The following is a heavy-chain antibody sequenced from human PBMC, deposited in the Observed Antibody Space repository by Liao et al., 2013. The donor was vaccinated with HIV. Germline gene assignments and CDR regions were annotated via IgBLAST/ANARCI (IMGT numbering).Heavy chain of an antibody. CDR1: GGSISSSSYY. CDR3: ARADRLEWLFDY. Sequence: QLQLQESGPGLVKPSETLSLTCTVSGGSISSSSYYWGWIRQPPGKGLEWIGSIYYSGSTYYNPSLKSRVTISVDTSKNQFSLKLSSVTAADTAVYYCARADRLEWLFDYWGQGTLVTVSS. V-gene: IGHV4-39*07. J-gene: IGHJ4*02. D-gene: IGHD3-3*01. CDR2: IYYSGST.